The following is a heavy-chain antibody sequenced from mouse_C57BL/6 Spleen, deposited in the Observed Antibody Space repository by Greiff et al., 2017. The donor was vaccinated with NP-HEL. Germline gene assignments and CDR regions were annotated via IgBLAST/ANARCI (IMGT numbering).Heavy chain of an antibody. Sequence: EVKLQESGPGLVKPSQSLSLTCSVTGYSITSGYYWNWIRQFPGNKLEWMGYISYDGSNNYNPSLKNRISITRDTSKNQFFLKLNSVTTEDTATYYCARADRDYFDYWGQGTTLTVSS. CDR2: ISYDGSN. CDR3: ARADRDYFDY. CDR1: GYSITSGYY. J-gene: IGHJ2*01. V-gene: IGHV3-6*01.